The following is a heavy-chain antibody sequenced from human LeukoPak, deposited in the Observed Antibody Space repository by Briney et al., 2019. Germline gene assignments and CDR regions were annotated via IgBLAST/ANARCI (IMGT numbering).Heavy chain of an antibody. CDR1: GNTFTSYD. J-gene: IGHJ6*03. CDR3: ARGGSSGYYLYYYYYMDV. Sequence: ASVKVSCKASGNTFTSYDINWVRQATGQGLEWMGWMNPNSGNTGYAKKFQGRVTITRNTSISTAYMELSSLRSEDTAVYYCARGGSSGYYLYYYYYMDVWGKGTTVTVSS. V-gene: IGHV1-8*01. D-gene: IGHD3-22*01. CDR2: MNPNSGNT.